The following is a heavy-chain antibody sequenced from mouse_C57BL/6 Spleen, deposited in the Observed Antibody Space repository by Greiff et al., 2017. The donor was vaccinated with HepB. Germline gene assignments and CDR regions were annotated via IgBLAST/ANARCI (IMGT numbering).Heavy chain of an antibody. J-gene: IGHJ3*01. Sequence: VNVVESGPGLVQPSQSLSITCTVSGFSLTSYGVHWVRQSPGKGLEWLGVIWSGGSTDYNAAFISRLSISKDNSKSQVFFKMNSLQADDTAIYYCARNEGGYYDYDGFAYWGQGTLVTVSA. CDR3: ARNEGGYYDYDGFAY. V-gene: IGHV2-2*01. CDR2: IWSGGST. D-gene: IGHD2-4*01. CDR1: GFSLTSYG.